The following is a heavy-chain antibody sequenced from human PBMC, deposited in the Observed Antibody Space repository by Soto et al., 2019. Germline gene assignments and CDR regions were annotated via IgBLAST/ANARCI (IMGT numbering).Heavy chain of an antibody. CDR1: GYTFTSYA. V-gene: IGHV1-3*01. J-gene: IGHJ6*02. CDR3: ARDGPGGYYYYGMDV. Sequence: ASVKVSCKASGYTFTSYAMHWVRQAPGQRLEWMGWINAGNGNTKYSQKFQGRVTITRDTSASTAYMELSSLRSEDTAVYYCARDGPGGYYYYGMDVWGQGTTVTVSS. D-gene: IGHD3-16*01. CDR2: INAGNGNT.